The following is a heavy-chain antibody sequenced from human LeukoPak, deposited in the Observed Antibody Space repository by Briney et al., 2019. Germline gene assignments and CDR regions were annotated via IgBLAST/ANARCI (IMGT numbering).Heavy chain of an antibody. CDR3: VRHRGAWTVHDAFAM. CDR2: ISSGGQTV. V-gene: IGHV3-48*04. D-gene: IGHD4-11*01. J-gene: IGHJ3*02. Sequence: GGSLRLSCEGSGFILSSYSMNWVRQAPGKGLEWLSYISSGGQTVYYADSVKGRFTISRDNAKNSLFPQLNSLRAGDTAVYYCVRHRGAWTVHDAFAMWGQGTMVTVAS. CDR1: GFILSSYS.